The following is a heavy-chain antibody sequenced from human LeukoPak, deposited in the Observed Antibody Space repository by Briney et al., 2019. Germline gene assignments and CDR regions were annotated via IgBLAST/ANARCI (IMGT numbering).Heavy chain of an antibody. J-gene: IGHJ4*02. Sequence: GESLKISCKGSGYSFTSYWIGWVRQMPGKGLEWMGIIYPGDSDTRYSPSFQGQVTISADKSISTAYLQWSSLKASDTAVYYCASSYYDFWSGYSDFDYWGQGTLVTVSS. V-gene: IGHV5-51*01. CDR1: GYSFTSYW. D-gene: IGHD3-3*01. CDR2: IYPGDSDT. CDR3: ASSYYDFWSGYSDFDY.